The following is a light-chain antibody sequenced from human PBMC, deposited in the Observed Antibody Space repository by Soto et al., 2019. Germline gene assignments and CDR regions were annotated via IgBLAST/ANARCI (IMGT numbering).Light chain of an antibody. CDR1: QSISSW. Sequence: DIQMTQSPSTLSASVGDRVTITCRASQSISSWLAWYQQKPGKAPKLLIHKASSLESGVPSRFSGSGSGTEFTLTISRLQPDDFATYYCQQYNGAFGQGTKVEIK. CDR3: QQYNGA. J-gene: IGKJ1*01. V-gene: IGKV1-5*03. CDR2: KAS.